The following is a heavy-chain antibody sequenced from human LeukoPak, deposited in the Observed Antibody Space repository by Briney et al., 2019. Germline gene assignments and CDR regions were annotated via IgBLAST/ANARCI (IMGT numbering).Heavy chain of an antibody. CDR3: ARDSLYNFWSGYYHTTYYFDY. V-gene: IGHV4-61*09. D-gene: IGHD3-3*01. J-gene: IGHJ4*02. CDR2: IYTSGT. Sequence: SETLSLTCTVSGGSISSGSYYWSWIRQPAGKGLEWIGHIYTSGTTYNPSLKSRVTISVDTSKNQFSLNLSSMTAADTAVYYCARDSLYNFWSGYYHTTYYFDYWGQGTLVTASS. CDR1: GGSISSGSYY.